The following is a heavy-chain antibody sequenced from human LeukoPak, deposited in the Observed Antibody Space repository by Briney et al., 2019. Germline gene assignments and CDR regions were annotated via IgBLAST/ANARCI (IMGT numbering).Heavy chain of an antibody. CDR3: ARERGHSYYYDSSGYFT. Sequence: GGSLRLSCAASGFTFSSYWMHWVRQAPGKGLVWVSRINTDGSSTSYADSVKGRFTISRDNSKNTLYLQMNSLRAEDTAVYHCARERGHSYYYDSSGYFTWGQGTLVTVSS. CDR1: GFTFSSYW. J-gene: IGHJ5*02. CDR2: INTDGSST. V-gene: IGHV3-74*01. D-gene: IGHD3-22*01.